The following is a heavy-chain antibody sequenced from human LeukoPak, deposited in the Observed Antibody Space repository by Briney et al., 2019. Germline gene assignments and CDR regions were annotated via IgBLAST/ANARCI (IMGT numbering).Heavy chain of an antibody. CDR1: GFTFSDYY. CDR3: ARTSYYYDSSGYFDY. Sequence: GGSLRLSCAASGFTFSDYYMSWIRQAPGKGLEWVSYINSSGSTIYYADSVKGRFTISRDNAKNSLYLQMNSLRAEDTAVYYCARTSYYYDSSGYFDYWGQGTLVTVSS. D-gene: IGHD3-22*01. CDR2: INSSGSTI. V-gene: IGHV3-11*01. J-gene: IGHJ4*02.